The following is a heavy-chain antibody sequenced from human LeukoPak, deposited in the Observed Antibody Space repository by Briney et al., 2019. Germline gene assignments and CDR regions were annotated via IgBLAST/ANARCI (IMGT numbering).Heavy chain of an antibody. CDR1: GGSISSYY. V-gene: IGHV4-4*07. Sequence: SETLSLTCTVSGGSISSYYWSWIRQPAGKGLEWIGRIYTSGSTNYNPSLKSRVTMSVDTSKNQFSLKLSSVTAADTAVYYCAGVVWELPYYYYGMDVWGQGTTVTVS. CDR3: AGVVWELPYYYYGMDV. J-gene: IGHJ6*02. D-gene: IGHD1-26*01. CDR2: IYTSGST.